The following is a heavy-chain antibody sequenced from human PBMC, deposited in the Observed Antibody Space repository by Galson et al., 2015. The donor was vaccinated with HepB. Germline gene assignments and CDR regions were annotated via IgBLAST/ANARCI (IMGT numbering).Heavy chain of an antibody. D-gene: IGHD6-19*01. CDR1: GYTFTGYY. CDR3: ARDEGIAVAGTGFGY. V-gene: IGHV1-2*04. Sequence: SVKVSCKASGYTFTGYYMHWVRQAPGQGLGWMGWINPNSGGTNYAQKFQGWVTMTRDTSISTAYMELSRLRSDDTAVYYCARDEGIAVAGTGFGYWGQGTLVTVSS. J-gene: IGHJ4*02. CDR2: INPNSGGT.